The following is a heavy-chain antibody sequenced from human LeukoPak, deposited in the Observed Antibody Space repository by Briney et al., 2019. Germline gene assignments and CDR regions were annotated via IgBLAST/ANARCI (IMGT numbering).Heavy chain of an antibody. D-gene: IGHD3-3*01. J-gene: IGHJ5*02. CDR3: ARVIRNRITIFGVERFDP. CDR1: SGSLSSGDYY. CDR2: IYYSGNT. V-gene: IGHV4-30-4*02. Sequence: SETLSLTCTVSSGSLSSGDYYWSWMRQPPGKGLEWIGYIYYSGNTYYNPSLKSRVTISVDTSKNQFSLKLSSVTAADTAVYYCARVIRNRITIFGVERFDPWGQGTLVTVSS.